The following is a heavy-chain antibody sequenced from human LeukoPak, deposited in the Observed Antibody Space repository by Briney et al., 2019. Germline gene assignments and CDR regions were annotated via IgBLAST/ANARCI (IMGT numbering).Heavy chain of an antibody. CDR3: AREERSLEWLYNGPPGWFDP. CDR1: GGSISSYY. V-gene: IGHV4-59*01. D-gene: IGHD3-3*01. CDR2: IYYSGST. Sequence: SETQSLTCTVSGGSISSYYWSWIRQPPGKGLEWIGYIYYSGSTNYNPSLKSRVTISVDTSKNQFSLKLSSVTAADTAVYYCAREERSLEWLYNGPPGWFDPWGQGTLVTVSS. J-gene: IGHJ5*02.